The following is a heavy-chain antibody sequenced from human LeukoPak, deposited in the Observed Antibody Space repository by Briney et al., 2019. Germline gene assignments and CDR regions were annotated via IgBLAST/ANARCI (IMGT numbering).Heavy chain of an antibody. D-gene: IGHD3-22*01. CDR3: ARDKPPPYYYDSSGIFDY. CDR1: GFTFSTYN. V-gene: IGHV3-48*02. J-gene: IGHJ4*02. Sequence: GGSLRLSCAASGFTFSTYNMNWVRQAPGKGLEWVSYISSSSSTIYYADSVKGRFTISRDNAKNSLYLQMNSLRDEDTAVYYCARDKPPPYYYDSSGIFDYWGQGTLVTVSS. CDR2: ISSSSSTI.